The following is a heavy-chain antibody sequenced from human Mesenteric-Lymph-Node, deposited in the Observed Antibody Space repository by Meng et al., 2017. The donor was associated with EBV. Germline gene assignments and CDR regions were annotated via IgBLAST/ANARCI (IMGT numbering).Heavy chain of an antibody. J-gene: IGHJ4*02. V-gene: IGHV4-39*01. CDR3: ARRLHYYGSLGS. CDR2: TGTS. CDR1: GGAISSDN. D-gene: IGHD3-10*01. Sequence: QLLLQESGPGLVKPSETLSLTCTSSGGAISSDNWAWIRQPPGKGLEWIGDTGTSYYNPSLKNRVTISVDTSNQFSLKLSSVTAADTAVYYCARRLHYYGSLGSWGQGTLVTVSS.